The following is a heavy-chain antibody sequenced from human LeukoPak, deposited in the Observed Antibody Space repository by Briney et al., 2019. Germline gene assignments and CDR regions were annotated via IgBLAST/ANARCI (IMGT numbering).Heavy chain of an antibody. CDR3: AREPITIFGVVTNYFDY. CDR1: GFTFSDYY. Sequence: GGSLRLSCAASGFTFSDYYMSWIRQAPGKGLEWVSYISSSGSTIYYADSVKGRFTISRDNAKNSLYLQMNSLRAEDTAVYYCAREPITIFGVVTNYFDYWGQGTLVTISS. CDR2: ISSSGSTI. V-gene: IGHV3-11*04. J-gene: IGHJ4*02. D-gene: IGHD3-3*01.